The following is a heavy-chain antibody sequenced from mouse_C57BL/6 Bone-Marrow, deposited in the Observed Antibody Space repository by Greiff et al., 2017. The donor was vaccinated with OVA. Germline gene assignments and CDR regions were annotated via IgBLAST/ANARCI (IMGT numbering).Heavy chain of an antibody. CDR1: GYTFTSYW. V-gene: IGHV1-50*01. J-gene: IGHJ3*01. CDR3: TSAVFDY. Sequence: VQLQQPGAELVKPGASVKLSCKASGYTFTSYWMQWVKQRPGQGLEWIGEIDPSDSYTNYNQKFKGKATLTVDTSSSTAYMQVSSLTSEDSAVYYCTSAVFDYWGQGTLVTVSA. CDR2: IDPSDSYT.